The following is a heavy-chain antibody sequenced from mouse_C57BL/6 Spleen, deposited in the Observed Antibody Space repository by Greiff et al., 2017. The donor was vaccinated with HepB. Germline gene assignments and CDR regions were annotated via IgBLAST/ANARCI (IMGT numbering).Heavy chain of an antibody. CDR3: ARIEYFDY. Sequence: QVQLQQSGPELVKPGASVKISCKASGYAFSSSWMNWVKQRPGKGLEWIGRIYPGDGDTNYNGKFKGKATLTADKSSSTAYMQLSSLTSEDSAVYFCARIEYFDYWGQGTTLTVSS. CDR1: GYAFSSSW. V-gene: IGHV1-82*01. CDR2: IYPGDGDT. J-gene: IGHJ2*01.